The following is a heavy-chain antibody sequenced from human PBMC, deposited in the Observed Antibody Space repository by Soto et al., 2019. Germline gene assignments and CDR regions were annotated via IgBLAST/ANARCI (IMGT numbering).Heavy chain of an antibody. J-gene: IGHJ5*02. CDR2: ISSSSSTI. Sequence: HPGGSLRLSCAASGFTFSSYSMNWVRQAPGKGLEWVSYISSSSSTIYYADSVKGRFTISRDNAKNSLYLQMNSLRDEDTAVYYCARDKHGYYDILTGYYSRSSNNWFDPWGQGTLDTVSS. V-gene: IGHV3-48*02. CDR3: ARDKHGYYDILTGYYSRSSNNWFDP. CDR1: GFTFSSYS. D-gene: IGHD3-9*01.